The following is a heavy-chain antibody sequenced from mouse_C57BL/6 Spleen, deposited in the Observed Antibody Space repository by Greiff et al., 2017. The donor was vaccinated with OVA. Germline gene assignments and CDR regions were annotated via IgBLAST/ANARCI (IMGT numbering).Heavy chain of an antibody. D-gene: IGHD3-2*02. J-gene: IGHJ4*01. CDR2: ISSGGDYI. Sequence: EVHLVESGEGLVKPGGSLKLSCAASGFTFSSYAMSWVRQTPEKRLEWVAYISSGGDYIYYADTVKGRFTISRDNARNTLYLQMSSLKSEDTAMYYCTRDSSGYVGYYAMDYWGQGTSVTVSS. CDR1: GFTFSSYA. CDR3: TRDSSGYVGYYAMDY. V-gene: IGHV5-9-1*02.